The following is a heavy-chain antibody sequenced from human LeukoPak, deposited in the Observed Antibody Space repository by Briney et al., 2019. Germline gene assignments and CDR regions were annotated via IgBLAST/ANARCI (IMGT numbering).Heavy chain of an antibody. CDR2: ISWNSGSI. J-gene: IGHJ6*02. CDR3: AKDRRSRRDYYGMDV. CDR1: GFTVSSNY. V-gene: IGHV3-9*01. Sequence: PGGSLSLSCAASGFTVSSNYMSWVRQAPGKGLEWVSGISWNSGSIGYADSVKGRFTISRDNAKNSLYLQMNSLRAEDTALYYCAKDRRSRRDYYGMDVWGQGTTVTVSS.